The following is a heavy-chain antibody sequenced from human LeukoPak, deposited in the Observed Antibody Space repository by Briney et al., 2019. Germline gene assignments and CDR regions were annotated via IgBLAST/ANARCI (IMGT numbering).Heavy chain of an antibody. CDR3: ARAYYYGSGSYGLDY. CDR1: GGSISSYY. V-gene: IGHV4-59*01. J-gene: IGHJ4*02. CDR2: IYYTGTT. Sequence: PSETLSLTCTVSGGSISSYYWSWIRQPPGEGLEWIGYIYYTGTTNYNPSLKSRVTITVDTSKNQFSLKLTSVTAADTAVYYCARAYYYGSGSYGLDYWGQGTLVTVSS. D-gene: IGHD3-10*01.